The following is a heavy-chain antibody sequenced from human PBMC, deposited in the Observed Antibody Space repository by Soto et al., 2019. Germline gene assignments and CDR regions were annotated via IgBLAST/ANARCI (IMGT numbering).Heavy chain of an antibody. CDR3: AKTNRELLWFGESCYFDY. D-gene: IGHD3-10*01. Sequence: EVQLLESGGGLVQPGGSLRLSCAASRFTFSSYAMSWVRQAPGKGLEWVSAISGSGGSTYYADSVKGRFTISRDNSKNTLYLQMNSLRAEDTAVYYCAKTNRELLWFGESCYFDYRGQGTLVTVSS. J-gene: IGHJ4*02. CDR2: ISGSGGST. CDR1: RFTFSSYA. V-gene: IGHV3-23*01.